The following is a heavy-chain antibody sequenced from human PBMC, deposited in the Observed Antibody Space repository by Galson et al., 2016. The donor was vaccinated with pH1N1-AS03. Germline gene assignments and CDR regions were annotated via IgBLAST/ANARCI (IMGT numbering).Heavy chain of an antibody. CDR2: ISGIGTST. CDR3: AKEGDEGAFDC. Sequence: SLRLSCAASRFTFKNYAMSWVRQAPGKGLEWVSVISGIGTSTYYAASVKGRFSISRDNARNTLSLQMDGLRAEDTALYYCAKEGDEGAFDCWGQGTLVTVSP. V-gene: IGHV3-23*01. J-gene: IGHJ4*02. CDR1: RFTFKNYA.